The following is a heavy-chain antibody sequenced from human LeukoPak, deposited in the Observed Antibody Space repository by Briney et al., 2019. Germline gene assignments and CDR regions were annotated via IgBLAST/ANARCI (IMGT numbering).Heavy chain of an antibody. CDR3: ASPLEITMIASAFDI. D-gene: IGHD3-22*01. CDR1: GGSISSHY. Sequence: SETLSLTCSVSGGSISSHYWSWIRQPPGKGLEWIGYIYYSETTSGTTNYNPSLKSRVTMSVDTSENHFSLRLSFVTAGDTAVYYCASPLEITMIASAFDIWGQGTMVTVSS. V-gene: IGHV4-59*11. CDR2: IYYSETTSGTT. J-gene: IGHJ3*02.